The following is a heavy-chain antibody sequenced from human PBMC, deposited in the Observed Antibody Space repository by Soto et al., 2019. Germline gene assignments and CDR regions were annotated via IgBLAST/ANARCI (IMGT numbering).Heavy chain of an antibody. CDR2: ISSNGGST. J-gene: IGHJ6*01. CDR3: ARMWQCSGGSCDSLTSYYSYGMDV. D-gene: IGHD2-15*01. CDR1: GFTFSSYA. Sequence: EVQLVESGGGLVQPGGSLRLSCAASGFTFSSYAMHWVRQAPGKGLEYVSAISSNGGSTYYANSVKGRFTISRDNSKNTLYLPMGSLRAEDMAVYYCARMWQCSGGSCDSLTSYYSYGMDVW. V-gene: IGHV3-64*01.